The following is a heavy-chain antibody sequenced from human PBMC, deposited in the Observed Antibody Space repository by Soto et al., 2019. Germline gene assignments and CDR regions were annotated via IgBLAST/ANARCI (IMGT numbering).Heavy chain of an antibody. Sequence: GESLKISCKGSGYSFTSYWIGWVRQMPGKGLEWMGIIYPGDSDTRYSPSFQGQVTISADKSISTAYLQWSSLKASDTAMYYCASPVGPIFGAVPYDAFDIWGQGTMVTVSS. CDR3: ASPVGPIFGAVPYDAFDI. J-gene: IGHJ3*02. V-gene: IGHV5-51*01. CDR1: GYSFTSYW. CDR2: IYPGDSDT. D-gene: IGHD3-3*01.